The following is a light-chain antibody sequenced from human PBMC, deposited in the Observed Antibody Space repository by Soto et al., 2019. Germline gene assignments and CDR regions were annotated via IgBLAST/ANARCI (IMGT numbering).Light chain of an antibody. Sequence: SYELTQPSSVSVSPGQTARITCSGDVLAKKYARWFQQKPGQAPVLVIYKDSERPSGIPERFSGSSSGTTVTLTISGAQVEDEADYDCYSAADNNQGVFGGGTKVTGL. V-gene: IGLV3-27*01. CDR1: VLAKKY. CDR3: YSAADNNQGV. CDR2: KDS. J-gene: IGLJ3*02.